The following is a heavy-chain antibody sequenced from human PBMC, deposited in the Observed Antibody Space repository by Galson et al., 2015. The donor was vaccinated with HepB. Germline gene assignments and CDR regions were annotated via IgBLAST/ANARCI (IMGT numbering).Heavy chain of an antibody. Sequence: SLRLSCAASGFTFSSYAMSWVRQAPGKGLEWVSAISGSGGSTYYADSVKGRFTISRDNSKNTLYLQMNSLRAEDTAVYYCAKDAIVVPAAMAYYYYGMDVWGQGTTVTVSS. J-gene: IGHJ6*02. V-gene: IGHV3-23*01. CDR1: GFTFSSYA. CDR3: AKDAIVVPAAMAYYYYGMDV. D-gene: IGHD2-2*01. CDR2: ISGSGGST.